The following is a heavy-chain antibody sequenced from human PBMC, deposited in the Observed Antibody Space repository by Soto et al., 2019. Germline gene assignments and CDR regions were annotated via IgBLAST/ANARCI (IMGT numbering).Heavy chain of an antibody. Sequence: PSETLSLTCTVSGGSISSGDYYWSWIRQHPGKGLEWIGYIYYSGSTYYNPSLKSRVTISVDTSKNQFSLKLSSVTAADTAVYYCARANTGGITMVRGVIFDAFDIWGQGTMVTVSS. J-gene: IGHJ3*02. CDR1: GGSISSGDYY. D-gene: IGHD3-10*01. CDR2: IYYSGST. V-gene: IGHV4-31*03. CDR3: ARANTGGITMVRGVIFDAFDI.